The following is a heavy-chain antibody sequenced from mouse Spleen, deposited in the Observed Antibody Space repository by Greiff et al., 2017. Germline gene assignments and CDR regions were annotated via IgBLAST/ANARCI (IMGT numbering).Heavy chain of an antibody. V-gene: IGHV2-2*01. Sequence: VQLQQSGPGLVQPSQSLSITCTVSGFSLTSYGVHWVRQSPGKGLEWLGVIWSGGSTDYNAAFISRLSISKDNSKSQVFLKMNSLQADDTAIYYCARALFDGYDSFAYWGQGTLVTVSA. J-gene: IGHJ3*01. D-gene: IGHD2-2*01. CDR1: GFSLTSYG. CDR2: IWSGGST. CDR3: ARALFDGYDSFAY.